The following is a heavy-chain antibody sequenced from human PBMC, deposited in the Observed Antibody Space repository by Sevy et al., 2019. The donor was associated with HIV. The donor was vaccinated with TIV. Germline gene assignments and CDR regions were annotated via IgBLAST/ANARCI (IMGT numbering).Heavy chain of an antibody. J-gene: IGHJ6*02. CDR2: LYYSGST. Sequence: SETLSLTCTVSGGSVTSGSYYWSWIRRPPGKGLEWIGYLYYSGSTNYNPSLKSRVTISVDSSKNQFSLILFSVTAADTAVYYCARGFDSGSSYYFYYGMDVWGQGTTVTVSS. CDR3: ARGFDSGSSYYFYYGMDV. CDR1: GGSVTSGSYY. D-gene: IGHD1-26*01. V-gene: IGHV4-61*01.